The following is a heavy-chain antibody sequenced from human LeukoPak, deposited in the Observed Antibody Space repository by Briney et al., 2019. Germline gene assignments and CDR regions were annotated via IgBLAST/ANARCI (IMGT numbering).Heavy chain of an antibody. J-gene: IGHJ4*02. CDR2: IYPSDSQT. CDR1: GYSFTTNW. D-gene: IGHD3-22*01. CDR3: VRHKGYYDTSGYYYGDY. Sequence: GESLNIPCKASGYSFTTNWIGWVRQVPGKGLEWMGIIYPSDSQTRNNPSFPGQVTISADKSSSTACLQWSSLKASDTAMYYCVRHKGYYDTSGYYYGDYWGQGTLVTVTS. V-gene: IGHV5-51*01.